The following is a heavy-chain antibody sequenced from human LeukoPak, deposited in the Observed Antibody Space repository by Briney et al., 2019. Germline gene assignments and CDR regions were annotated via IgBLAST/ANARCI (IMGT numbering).Heavy chain of an antibody. CDR1: GFSFSSFE. CDR3: AKDGSAAEAFDI. J-gene: IGHJ3*02. D-gene: IGHD6-13*01. Sequence: GGSLRLSCAASGFSFSSFEMSWVRQAPGKGLDWVSAISASGASPFYADSVKGRFTISRDNSKNTLYLQMNSLRAEDTAVYYCAKDGSAAEAFDIWGQGTMVTVSS. CDR2: ISASGASP. V-gene: IGHV3-23*01.